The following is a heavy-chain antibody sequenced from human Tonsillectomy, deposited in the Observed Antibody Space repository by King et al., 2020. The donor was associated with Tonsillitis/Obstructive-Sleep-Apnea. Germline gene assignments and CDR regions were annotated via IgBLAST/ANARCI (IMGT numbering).Heavy chain of an antibody. Sequence: LQLQESGPGLVKPSQTLSLTCTVSGGSISSGGYYWRWIRQHPGKGLEWIGYIYYSGSTYYNPSLKSRVTISVDTSKNQFSLKLSSVTAADTAVYYCARDQGGRGVSHGMDVWGQGTTVTVSS. J-gene: IGHJ6*02. CDR1: GGSISSGGYY. D-gene: IGHD3-10*01. CDR3: ARDQGGRGVSHGMDV. CDR2: IYYSGST. V-gene: IGHV4-31*03.